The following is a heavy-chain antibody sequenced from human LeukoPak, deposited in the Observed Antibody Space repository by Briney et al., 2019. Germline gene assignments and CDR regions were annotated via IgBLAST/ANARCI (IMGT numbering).Heavy chain of an antibody. CDR2: ITWNGGST. Sequence: GGSLRLSCAASGFTFDDYGMSWVRQAPGKGLEWVSDITWNGGSTRYADSVKGRFTISRDNAKNSLYLEMNSLRADDSDLYYCARDSGSGAFDIWGQGTMVTVSS. CDR3: ARDSGSGAFDI. D-gene: IGHD1-14*01. V-gene: IGHV3-20*04. CDR1: GFTFDDYG. J-gene: IGHJ3*02.